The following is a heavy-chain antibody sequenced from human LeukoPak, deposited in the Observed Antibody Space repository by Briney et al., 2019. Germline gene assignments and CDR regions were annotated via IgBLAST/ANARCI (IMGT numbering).Heavy chain of an antibody. CDR1: GFTFSSYV. J-gene: IGHJ4*02. CDR2: LGQNNDWT. D-gene: IGHD3-10*01. Sequence: TGGSLRLSCAASGFTFSSYVMNWVRLAPGKGPVWVSTLGQNNDWTHYADSVKGRFTISRDNSKSTLYLQMNSLRVEDTAIYYCARWMDGSGSRYDSWGQGTLVTVSS. V-gene: IGHV3-23*01. CDR3: ARWMDGSGSRYDS.